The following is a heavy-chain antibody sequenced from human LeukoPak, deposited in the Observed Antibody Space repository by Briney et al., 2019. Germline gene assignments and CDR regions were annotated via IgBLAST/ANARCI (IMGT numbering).Heavy chain of an antibody. CDR3: ARGDWSYGALGDV. CDR1: GYTFSGYY. Sequence: ASVRVSCKXSGYTFSGYYIHWVRQAPGQGLEWMGRISPNSGATNYAQKFQGRVTMTRDTSISTAYMQLSSLRSDDTAVYYCARGDWSYGALGDVWGKGTTVTVST. CDR2: ISPNSGAT. V-gene: IGHV1-2*06. J-gene: IGHJ6*04. D-gene: IGHD3-10*01.